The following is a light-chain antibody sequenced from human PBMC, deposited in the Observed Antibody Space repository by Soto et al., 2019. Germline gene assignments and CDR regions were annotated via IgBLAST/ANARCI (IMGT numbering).Light chain of an antibody. J-gene: IGLJ3*02. CDR1: SSDVGGYNH. CDR3: SSYTSSTTWV. Sequence: QSALTQPASVSGSPGQSITISCTGTSSDVGGYNHVSWFQQHPGKAPKLMIYEVTNRPSGVSNRFSGSKSGNTASLSISGLQAEYEADYFCSSYTSSTTWVFGGGTKVTVL. V-gene: IGLV2-14*01. CDR2: EVT.